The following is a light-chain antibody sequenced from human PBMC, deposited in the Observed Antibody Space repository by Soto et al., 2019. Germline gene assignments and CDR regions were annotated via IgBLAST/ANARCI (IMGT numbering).Light chain of an antibody. CDR1: QSVSIK. CDR3: QQYNNWPPIT. CDR2: DTS. V-gene: IGKV3-15*01. J-gene: IGKJ5*01. Sequence: EIFMTQSPATLSVSRGEIATLSCRASQSVSIKLAWYQQKPGQAPRLLIYDTSTRATGIPARFSGSGSGTEFTLTISSLQSEDFAVYYCQQYNNWPPITFGQGTRLEI.